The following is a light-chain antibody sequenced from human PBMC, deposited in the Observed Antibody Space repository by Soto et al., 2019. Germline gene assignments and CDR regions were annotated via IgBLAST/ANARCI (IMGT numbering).Light chain of an antibody. Sequence: EVVMTQSPATLSASPGERATLSCWASETVATNLAWYQQKPGQAPRLLISGASTRAAGIADRFRCSGSGTEFTLTISSLLSEDSGIYYCHQYFEWPPMTFGQGTKVEI. CDR2: GAS. CDR1: ETVATN. J-gene: IGKJ1*01. CDR3: HQYFEWPPMT. V-gene: IGKV3-15*01.